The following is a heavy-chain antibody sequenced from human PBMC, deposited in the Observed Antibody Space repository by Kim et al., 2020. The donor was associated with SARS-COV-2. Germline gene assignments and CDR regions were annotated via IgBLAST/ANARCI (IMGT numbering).Heavy chain of an antibody. CDR3: ARVYLAYSYFGWFDP. V-gene: IGHV4-38-2*02. D-gene: IGHD5-18*01. CDR1: GYSISSGYY. CDR2: IYHSGST. J-gene: IGHJ5*02. Sequence: SETLSLTCTVSGYSISSGYYWGWIRQPPGKGLEWIGSIYHSGSTYYNPSLKSRVTISVDTSKNQFSLKLSSVTAADTAVYYCARVYLAYSYFGWFDPWGQGTLVTVSS.